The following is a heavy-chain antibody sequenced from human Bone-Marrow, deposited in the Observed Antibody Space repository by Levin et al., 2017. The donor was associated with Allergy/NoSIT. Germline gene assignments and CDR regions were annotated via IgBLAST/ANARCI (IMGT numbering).Heavy chain of an antibody. Sequence: GESLKISCAASGFTFSSYGMHWVRQAPGKGLEWVAVISYDGSNKYYADSVKGRFTISRDNSKNTLYLQMNSLRAEDTAVYYCAKVWLPNLSLGFDYWGQGTLVTVSS. V-gene: IGHV3-30*18. J-gene: IGHJ4*02. CDR2: ISYDGSNK. D-gene: IGHD5-18*01. CDR1: GFTFSSYG. CDR3: AKVWLPNLSLGFDY.